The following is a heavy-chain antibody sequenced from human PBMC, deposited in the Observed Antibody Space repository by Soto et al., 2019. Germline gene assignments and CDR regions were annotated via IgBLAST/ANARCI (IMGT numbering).Heavy chain of an antibody. V-gene: IGHV3-30*18. CDR3: AKERGYSYGLYYYGMDV. D-gene: IGHD5-18*01. Sequence: QVQLVESGGGVVQPGRSLRLSCAASGFTFSSYGMHWVRQAPGKGLEWVAVISYDGSNKYYADSVKGRFTISRDNSKNTLSLQMNSLRAEDTAVYYCAKERGYSYGLYYYGMDVWGQGTTVTVSS. CDR2: ISYDGSNK. J-gene: IGHJ6*02. CDR1: GFTFSSYG.